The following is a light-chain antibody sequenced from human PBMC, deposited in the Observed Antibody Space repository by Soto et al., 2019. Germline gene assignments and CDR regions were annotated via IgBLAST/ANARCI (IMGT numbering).Light chain of an antibody. J-gene: IGLJ3*02. CDR3: VLYMGSGIWV. Sequence: QTVVTQEPSFSVSPGRTVTLTCGLSSGSVSTSYYPSWYQQTPGQAPRTLIYSTNTSSSGVPDRFSGSILGNKAALTITGAQADDESDYYCVLYMGSGIWVFGGGTKVTVL. CDR1: SGSVSTSYY. CDR2: STN. V-gene: IGLV8-61*01.